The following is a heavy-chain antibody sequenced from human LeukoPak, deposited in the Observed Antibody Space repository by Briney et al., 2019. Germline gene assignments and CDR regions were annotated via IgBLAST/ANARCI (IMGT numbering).Heavy chain of an antibody. CDR1: GGTFSSYA. CDR3: ARDYVDDIPMIKDY. D-gene: IGHD2-8*01. V-gene: IGHV1-46*01. CDR2: INLSGGST. Sequence: ASVKVSCKASGGTFSSYAISWVRQAPGQGLEWMGRINLSGGSTTYAQKFQGRVTMTRDTSTSTVYMELSSLRSEDTAVYYCARDYVDDIPMIKDYWGQGTLVTVSS. J-gene: IGHJ4*02.